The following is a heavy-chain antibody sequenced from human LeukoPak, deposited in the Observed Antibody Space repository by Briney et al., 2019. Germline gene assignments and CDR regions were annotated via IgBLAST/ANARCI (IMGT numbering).Heavy chain of an antibody. CDR3: SGRYGPGPV. J-gene: IGHJ4*02. V-gene: IGHV1-2*02. CDR1: GYTFAAHH. CDR2: ILPDGRDT. Sequence: GASVKVSCKASGYTFAAHHIHWVRRAPGQGLEWMGWILPDGRDTKYSQKFQDRMTLTTDTSTNTAYMELSRIRPDDTAVYYCSGRYGPGPVWGQGTLISASP. D-gene: IGHD3-10*01.